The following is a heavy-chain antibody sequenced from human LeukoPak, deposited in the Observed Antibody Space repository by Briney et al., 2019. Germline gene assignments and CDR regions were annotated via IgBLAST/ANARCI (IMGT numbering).Heavy chain of an antibody. D-gene: IGHD1/OR15-1a*01. CDR1: GGSISSNNW. J-gene: IGHJ4*02. V-gene: IGHV4-4*02. CDR3: ARVNINDWHSCDY. CDR2: IYHSGSP. Sequence: SETLSLTCAVSGGSISSNNWWGWVRQPPGKGLEWIGEIYHSGSPNYNPSLKSRVTISVDKSRNHFSLNPSSVTAADTAVYYCARVNINDWHSCDYWGQGTLVTVSS.